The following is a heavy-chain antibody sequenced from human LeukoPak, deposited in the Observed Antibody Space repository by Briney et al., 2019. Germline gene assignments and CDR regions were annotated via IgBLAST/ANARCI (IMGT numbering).Heavy chain of an antibody. D-gene: IGHD2-2*01. CDR2: IKSDGSNT. J-gene: IGHJ4*02. Sequence: PGGSLRLSCAASGFTFSSYWMHWVRQAPGKGLVWVSHIKSDGSNTNYADSVKGRFSVSRDNAKNMLYLQMDSLRAEDTAVYFCARDRGYAIDYWGQGTLVTVSS. CDR1: GFTFSSYW. CDR3: ARDRGYAIDY. V-gene: IGHV3-74*01.